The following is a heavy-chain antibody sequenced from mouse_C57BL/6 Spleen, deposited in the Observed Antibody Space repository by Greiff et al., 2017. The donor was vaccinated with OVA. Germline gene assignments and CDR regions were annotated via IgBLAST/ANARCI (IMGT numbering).Heavy chain of an antibody. D-gene: IGHD2-4*01. Sequence: EVMLVESGGDLVKPGGSLKLSCAASGFTFSSYGMSWVRQTPDKRLEWVATISSGGSYTYYPDSVKGRFTISRDNAKNTLYLQMSSLKSEDTAMYYCASIYYDYDGEAWFAYWGQGTLVTVSA. J-gene: IGHJ3*01. CDR1: GFTFSSYG. V-gene: IGHV5-6*01. CDR2: ISSGGSYT. CDR3: ASIYYDYDGEAWFAY.